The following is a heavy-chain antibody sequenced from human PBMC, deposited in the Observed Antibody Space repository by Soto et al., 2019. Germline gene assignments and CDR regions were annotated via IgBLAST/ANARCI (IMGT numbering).Heavy chain of an antibody. J-gene: IGHJ4*02. D-gene: IGHD2-15*01. CDR1: GFTFSSYG. CDR3: AKALGYCSGGSCYFDY. V-gene: IGHV3-30*18. CDR2: ISYDGSNK. Sequence: QVQLVESGGGVVQPGRSLRLSCAASGFTFSSYGMHRVRQAPGKGLEWVAFISYDGSNKYYADSVKGRFTISRDNSKNTLYLQINSLRAEDTAVYYCAKALGYCSGGSCYFDYWGQGTLVTVSS.